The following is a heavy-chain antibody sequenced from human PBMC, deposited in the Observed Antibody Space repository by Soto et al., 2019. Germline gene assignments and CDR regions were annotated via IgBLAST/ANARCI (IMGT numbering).Heavy chain of an antibody. Sequence: QVQLQESGPGLVKPSGTLSLTCAVSGGSISSSNWWSWVRQPPGKGLEWLGEIYHSGSTHYNPSLKRRVTISVAKSKNQFSLKLSSVTAADTAVYYCARAAMGCSSWPFDYWGQGTLVTVSS. D-gene: IGHD6-13*01. J-gene: IGHJ4*02. V-gene: IGHV4-4*02. CDR2: IYHSGST. CDR1: GGSISSSNW. CDR3: ARAAMGCSSWPFDY.